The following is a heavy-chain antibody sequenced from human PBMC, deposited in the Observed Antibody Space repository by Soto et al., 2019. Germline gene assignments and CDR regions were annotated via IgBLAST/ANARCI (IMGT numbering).Heavy chain of an antibody. V-gene: IGHV3-21*01. J-gene: IGHJ3*02. CDR2: ISSSSSYI. CDR1: GVTFSDYG. D-gene: IGHD3-3*01. Sequence: GGSRRLSCAASGVTFSDYGMNGGRQAPGKGLEWVSSISSSSSYIYYADSVKGRFIISRDNAKNSLYLQMNSLRAEDTAVYYCARESQVNYDFWSGHAFDIWGQGTMVTVSS. CDR3: ARESQVNYDFWSGHAFDI.